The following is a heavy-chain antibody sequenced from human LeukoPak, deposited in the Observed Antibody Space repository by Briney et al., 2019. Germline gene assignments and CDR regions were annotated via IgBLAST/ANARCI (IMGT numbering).Heavy chain of an antibody. D-gene: IGHD3-16*02. CDR3: ARGYDYVWGSYRYYYYYGMDV. CDR2: ISSSSSYI. Sequence: GGSLRLSCAASGFTFSSYSMNWVRQAPGKGLEWVSSISSSSSYIYYADSVKGRFTISRDNAKNSLYLQMNSLRAEDTAVYYCARGYDYVWGSYRYYYYYGMDVWGQGTTVTVSS. CDR1: GFTFSSYS. J-gene: IGHJ6*02. V-gene: IGHV3-21*01.